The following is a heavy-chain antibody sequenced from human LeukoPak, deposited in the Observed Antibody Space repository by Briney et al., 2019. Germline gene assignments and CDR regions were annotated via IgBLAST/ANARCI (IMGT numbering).Heavy chain of an antibody. V-gene: IGHV4-34*01. CDR3: ARGERRVSGSRPNYYYYGMDV. CDR2: IYHSGST. J-gene: IGHJ6*02. D-gene: IGHD1-26*01. CDR1: GGSFSGYY. Sequence: KPSETLSLTCAVYGGSFSGYYWSWIRQPPGKGLEWIGEIYHSGSTNYNPSLKSRVTISLDMSKNQFSLNLNSVTAADTAMYYRARGERRVSGSRPNYYYYGMDVWGQGTTVTVSS.